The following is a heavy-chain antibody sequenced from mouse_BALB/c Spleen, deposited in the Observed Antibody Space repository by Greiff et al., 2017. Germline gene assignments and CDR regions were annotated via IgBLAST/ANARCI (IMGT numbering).Heavy chain of an antibody. CDR3: ARDGYDYSWFAY. D-gene: IGHD2-4*01. CDR1: GFTFSSFG. CDR2: ISSGSSTI. J-gene: IGHJ3*01. Sequence: VESGGGLVQPGGSRKLSCAASGFTFSSFGMHWVRQAPEKGLEWVAYISSGSSTIYYADTVKGRFTISRDNPKNTLFLQMTSLRSEDTAMYYCARDGYDYSWFAYWGQGTLVTVSA. V-gene: IGHV5-17*02.